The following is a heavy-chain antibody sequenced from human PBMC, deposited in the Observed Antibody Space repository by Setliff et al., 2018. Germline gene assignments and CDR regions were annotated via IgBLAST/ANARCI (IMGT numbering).Heavy chain of an antibody. CDR2: INPNSGGT. CDR1: GYTFTGHH. V-gene: IGHV1-2*02. D-gene: IGHD6-19*01. J-gene: IGHJ3*02. Sequence: GPSVKVSCKASGYTFTGHHLHWARQAPGQGLEWTGWINPNSGGTNYAQKFQGRVTMTRDTSISTAYMELSRLRSDDTAMYYCARDLIAVAATTAFDIWGQGTMVTVSS. CDR3: ARDLIAVAATTAFDI.